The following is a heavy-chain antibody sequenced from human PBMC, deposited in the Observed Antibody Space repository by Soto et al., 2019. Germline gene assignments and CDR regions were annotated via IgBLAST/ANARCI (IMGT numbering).Heavy chain of an antibody. CDR3: AELPVPNTYYYDSSGYP. CDR2: ISSSSSTI. V-gene: IGHV3-48*02. CDR1: GFTFSSYS. Sequence: GGSLRLSCAASGFTFSSYSMNWVRQAPGKGLEWVSYISSSSSTIYYADSVKGRFTISRDNAKNSLYLQMNSLRDEDTAVYYCAELPVPNTYYYDSSGYPWGQGTLVTVSS. J-gene: IGHJ5*02. D-gene: IGHD3-22*01.